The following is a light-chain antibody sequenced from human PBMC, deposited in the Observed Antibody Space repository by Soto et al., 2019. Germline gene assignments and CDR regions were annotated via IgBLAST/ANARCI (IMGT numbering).Light chain of an antibody. V-gene: IGKV1-33*01. CDR1: QDIGNY. CDR3: QQGSYTLT. Sequence: DIKMTQSPSSLSVSVGDRVTITCQASQDIGNYLNWFQKKPGKAPRLLIYIATNLETGVPSRFSGSGSGTDFTFTISSLQPEDFATYYCQQGSYTLTFGGGTKLEMK. CDR2: IAT. J-gene: IGKJ4*01.